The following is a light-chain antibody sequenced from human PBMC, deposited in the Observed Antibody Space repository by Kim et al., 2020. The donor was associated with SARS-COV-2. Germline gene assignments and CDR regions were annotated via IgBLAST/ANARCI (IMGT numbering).Light chain of an antibody. Sequence: PGERATLSCRASQNIDTYLAWYQQRPGKAPRLLVYDASNRATGVPDRFSGSGSGTDFTLTISSLEPEDFSIYYCQQRNSWPPAVTFGGGTKLEIK. V-gene: IGKV3-11*01. CDR2: DAS. CDR1: QNIDTY. CDR3: QQRNSWPPAVT. J-gene: IGKJ4*01.